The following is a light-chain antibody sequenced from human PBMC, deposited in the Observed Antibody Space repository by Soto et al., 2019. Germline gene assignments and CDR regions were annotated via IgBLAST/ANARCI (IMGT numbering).Light chain of an antibody. V-gene: IGKV3D-15*01. CDR3: QQYNNWPPIT. CDR2: GAS. J-gene: IGKJ5*01. CDR1: QSVSSK. Sequence: ETVMPESRATLSVSPGDSATLSGRASQSVSSKLAWYQQKPGQAPRLLIYGASTRATGIPARFSGSGSGTEFTLTISSLQSEDCAVYYCQQYNNWPPITFGQGTRLEF.